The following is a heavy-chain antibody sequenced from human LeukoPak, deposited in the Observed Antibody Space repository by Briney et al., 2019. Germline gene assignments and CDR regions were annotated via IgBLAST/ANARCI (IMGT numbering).Heavy chain of an antibody. D-gene: IGHD3-3*01. J-gene: IGHJ5*02. CDR2: GSESGGT. CDR3: AKNGQSGFSFDP. V-gene: IGHV4-34*01. CDR1: GGSLNGHY. Sequence: PSETLSLTCAVYGGSLNGHYWSWIRQPPGKGLEWIGEGSESGGTKFNPSLKSRVTISADTSKNQFSLKVKSVTAADTAVYYCAKNGQSGFSFDPWGQGTLVTVSS.